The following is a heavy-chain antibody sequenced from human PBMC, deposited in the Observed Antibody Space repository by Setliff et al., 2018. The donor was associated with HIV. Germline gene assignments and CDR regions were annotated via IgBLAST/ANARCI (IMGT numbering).Heavy chain of an antibody. D-gene: IGHD2-2*01. J-gene: IGHJ6*03. CDR3: ARNEGGDVPTRFRLHYYMDV. CDR1: GYSFTSFW. Sequence: GESLKISCKGSGYSFTSFWIGWVRQMPGKGLEWMGIIYPGDSETRYSPSFQGLVTISADKSISTAYLQWSSLKASDTAMYYCARNEGGDVPTRFRLHYYMDVWGKGTTVTVS. CDR2: IYPGDSET. V-gene: IGHV5-51*01.